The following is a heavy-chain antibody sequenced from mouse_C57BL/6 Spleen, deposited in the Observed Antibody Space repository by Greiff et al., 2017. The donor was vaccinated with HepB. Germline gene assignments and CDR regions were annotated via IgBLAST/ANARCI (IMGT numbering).Heavy chain of an antibody. J-gene: IGHJ4*01. CDR3: ARGTTVGGAMDY. CDR1: GYSFTGYF. V-gene: IGHV1-20*01. Sequence: EVKLMESGPELVKPGDSVKISCKASGYSFTGYFMNWVMQSHGKSLEWIGRINPYNGDTFYNQKFKGKATLTVDKSSSTAHMELRSLTSEDSAVYYCARGTTVGGAMDYWGQGTSVTVSS. D-gene: IGHD1-1*01. CDR2: INPYNGDT.